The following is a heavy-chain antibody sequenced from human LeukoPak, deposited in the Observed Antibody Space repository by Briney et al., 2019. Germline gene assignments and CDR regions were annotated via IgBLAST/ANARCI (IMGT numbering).Heavy chain of an antibody. CDR1: GFTFSSYG. CDR2: IWYDGGHK. J-gene: IGHJ4*02. D-gene: IGHD3-10*01. V-gene: IGHV3-33*01. Sequence: PGGSLPLSRAASGFTFSSYGMHWVRQAPGKGLEWVADIWYDGGHKYYADSVKGRFTISRDNSKNTLHLQMNSLRAEDTAVYYCARDLLLWFGELSGDSDYWGQGSLVTVSS. CDR3: ARDLLLWFGELSGDSDY.